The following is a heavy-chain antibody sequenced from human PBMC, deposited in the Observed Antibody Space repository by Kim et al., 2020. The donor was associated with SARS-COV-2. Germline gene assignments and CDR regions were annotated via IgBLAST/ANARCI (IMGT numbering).Heavy chain of an antibody. D-gene: IGHD3-22*01. CDR1: GGSISSSSYY. J-gene: IGHJ4*02. V-gene: IGHV4-39*01. CDR3: ASGQWYDSSGSPKVSDDY. CDR2: IYYSGST. Sequence: SETLSLTCTVSGGSISSSSYYWGWIRQPPGKGLEWIGSIYYSGSTYYNPSLKSRVTISVDTSKNQFSLKLSSVTAADTAVYYCASGQWYDSSGSPKVSDDYWGQGTLVTVAS.